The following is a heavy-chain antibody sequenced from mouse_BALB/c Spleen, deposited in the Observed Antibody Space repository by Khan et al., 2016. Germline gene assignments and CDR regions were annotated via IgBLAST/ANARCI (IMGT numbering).Heavy chain of an antibody. Sequence: VQLQQSGAELVKPGASVKLSCTVSGFNIKDTYMHWVNQRPEQGLEWIGRIDPANGNTKYDPKFQDKATITADTSSNTAYLQLSSLTSEDTDVYYSSRGVYDYEFAYWGQGTLVTVSA. CDR3: SRGVYDYEFAY. J-gene: IGHJ3*01. CDR2: IDPANGNT. V-gene: IGHV14-3*02. D-gene: IGHD2-4*01. CDR1: GFNIKDTY.